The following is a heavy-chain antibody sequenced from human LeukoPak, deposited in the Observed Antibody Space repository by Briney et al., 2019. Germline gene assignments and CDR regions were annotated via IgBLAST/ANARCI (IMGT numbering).Heavy chain of an antibody. CDR2: INPNSGGT. J-gene: IGHJ4*02. D-gene: IGHD3-10*01. CDR1: GYTFTGYY. Sequence: ASVKVSCKASGYTFTGYYMHWVRQAPGQGLEWMGWINPNSGGTNYAQKFQGRVTMTRDTSISTAYMELSRLRSDDTAVYYCAGVNTLEWFGELFVDYWGQGTLVTVSS. CDR3: AGVNTLEWFGELFVDY. V-gene: IGHV1-2*02.